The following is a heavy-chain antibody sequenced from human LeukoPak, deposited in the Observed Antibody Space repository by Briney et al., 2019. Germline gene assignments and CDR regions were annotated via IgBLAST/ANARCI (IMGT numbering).Heavy chain of an antibody. Sequence: PSETLSLTCTVSGGSISSYYWSWIRQPAGKGPEWIGRIYTSGSTNYNPSLKSRVTMSVDTSKNQFSLKLSSVTAADTAVYYCARDSYYDSTNYFDYWGQGTLVTVSS. CDR3: ARDSYYDSTNYFDY. D-gene: IGHD3-22*01. CDR1: GGSISSYY. CDR2: IYTSGST. V-gene: IGHV4-4*07. J-gene: IGHJ4*02.